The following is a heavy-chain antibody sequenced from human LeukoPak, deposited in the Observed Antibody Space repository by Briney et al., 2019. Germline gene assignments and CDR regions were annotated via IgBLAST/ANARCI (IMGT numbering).Heavy chain of an antibody. V-gene: IGHV3-21*01. J-gene: IGHJ3*02. CDR2: ISSSSSYI. CDR3: ARGNHYDYVWGRIDAFDI. Sequence: PGGSLRLSCAASGFTFSSYSMNWVRQAPGKGLEWVSSISSSSSYIYYADSVKGRFTISRDNAKNSLYLQMNSLRAEDTAVYYCARGNHYDYVWGRIDAFDIWGQGTMVTVSS. D-gene: IGHD3-16*01. CDR1: GFTFSSYS.